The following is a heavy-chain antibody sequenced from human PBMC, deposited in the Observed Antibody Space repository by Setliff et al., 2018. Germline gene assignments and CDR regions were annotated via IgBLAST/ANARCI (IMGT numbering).Heavy chain of an antibody. CDR1: GFTFSSCW. Sequence: GGSLRLSCTASGFTFSSCWMHWVRQAPGKGLVWVSRINSGGSSTSYADSVKGRFTISRDNAKNTLYLQMNSLRAEDTAVYYCARDKGSYGYSDALDVWGKGTTVTVSS. D-gene: IGHD5-18*01. V-gene: IGHV3-74*01. CDR2: INSGGSST. CDR3: ARDKGSYGYSDALDV. J-gene: IGHJ6*04.